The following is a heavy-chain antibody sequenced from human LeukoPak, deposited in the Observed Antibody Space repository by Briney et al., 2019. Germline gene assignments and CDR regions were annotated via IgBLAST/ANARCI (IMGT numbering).Heavy chain of an antibody. D-gene: IGHD5-24*01. J-gene: IGHJ4*02. Sequence: ASVKVSCKASGYSFTNYDINWVRQATGQGLEWMGWMNPNSGNTGYAQKFQGRVTLTRDTSISTAYMALSSLTSEDTAVYYCVAMARWGQGTLVTVSS. V-gene: IGHV1-8*01. CDR2: MNPNSGNT. CDR3: VAMAR. CDR1: GYSFTNYD.